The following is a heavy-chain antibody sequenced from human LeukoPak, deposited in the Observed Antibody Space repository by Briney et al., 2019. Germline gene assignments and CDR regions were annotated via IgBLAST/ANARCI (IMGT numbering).Heavy chain of an antibody. Sequence: ASVKVSCKASGYTFTGYYMHWVRQAPGQGLEWMGWINPNSGGTNYAQKFQGWVTMTRDTSISTAYMELSRLRSDDTAVYYCARDSSGSYPRHAFDIWGQGTMVTVSS. V-gene: IGHV1-2*04. D-gene: IGHD1-26*01. CDR1: GYTFTGYY. CDR3: ARDSSGSYPRHAFDI. CDR2: INPNSGGT. J-gene: IGHJ3*02.